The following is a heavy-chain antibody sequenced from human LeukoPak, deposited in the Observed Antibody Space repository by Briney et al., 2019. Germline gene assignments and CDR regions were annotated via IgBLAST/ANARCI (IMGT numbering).Heavy chain of an antibody. CDR2: IYYTGNT. CDR3: ARSPGWLPDY. D-gene: IGHD5-12*01. Sequence: PSDPLSLTWTGAGGANSGFFWNWIRQPPGKGPEWIGYIYYTGNTNYSPSLKNRVTISVDTSKNQLSLKLTSVTAADTAAYYCARSPGWLPDYWGQGTLVTVSS. CDR1: GGANSGFF. V-gene: IGHV4-59*07. J-gene: IGHJ4*02.